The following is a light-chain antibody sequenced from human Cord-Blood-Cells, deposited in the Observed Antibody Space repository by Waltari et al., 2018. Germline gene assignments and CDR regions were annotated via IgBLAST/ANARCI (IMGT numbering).Light chain of an antibody. CDR3: QQYNNWWR. Sequence: EIVMTQSPATLSVSPGERATLSCRASQSVSSNLAWYQQKPGQAPRLLIYGASTRATGIPARFSGSGSGTEFTLTISSLQSEDFAVYYCQQYNNWWRFRQGTKLEIK. CDR1: QSVSSN. J-gene: IGKJ1*01. V-gene: IGKV3-15*01. CDR2: GAS.